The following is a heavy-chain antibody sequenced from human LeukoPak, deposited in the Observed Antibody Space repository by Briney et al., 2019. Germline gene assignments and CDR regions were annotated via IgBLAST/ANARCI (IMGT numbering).Heavy chain of an antibody. Sequence: SETLSLTCAVYGGSFSGCYWSWIRQPPGKGLEWIGEINHSGSTKYNPSLKSRVTISADTSKNQFPLRLSSVTAADTAVYYCARAEDEFDIWGQGTMVTVSS. CDR2: INHSGST. J-gene: IGHJ3*02. CDR3: ARAEDEFDI. V-gene: IGHV4-34*01. D-gene: IGHD5-24*01. CDR1: GGSFSGCY.